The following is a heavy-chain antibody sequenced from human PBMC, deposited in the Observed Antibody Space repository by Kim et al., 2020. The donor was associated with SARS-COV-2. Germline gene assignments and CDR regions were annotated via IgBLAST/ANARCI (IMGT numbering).Heavy chain of an antibody. CDR3: AKDTGYSSIKPGVY. J-gene: IGHJ4*02. Sequence: GGSLRLSCAASGFTFSSYAMSWVRQAPGKGLEWVSAISGSGGSTYYADSVKGRFTISRDNSKNTLYLQMNSLRAEDTAVYYCAKDTGYSSIKPGVYWGQGALVTVSS. D-gene: IGHD6-13*01. CDR1: GFTFSSYA. V-gene: IGHV3-23*01. CDR2: ISGSGGST.